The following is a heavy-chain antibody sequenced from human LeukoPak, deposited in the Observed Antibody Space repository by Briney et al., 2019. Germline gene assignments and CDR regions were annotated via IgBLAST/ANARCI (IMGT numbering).Heavy chain of an antibody. Sequence: AGGSLRLSCAASGFTFSSYAMSWVRQAPGKGLEWGSAISGSGGSTYYADSVKGRFTMSRDNSKNRLYLQMHSLRAEDTAVYSCEKVRGYYYDSRRDAFDIWGQGTMVTVSS. D-gene: IGHD3-22*01. J-gene: IGHJ3*02. CDR2: ISGSGGST. CDR3: EKVRGYYYDSRRDAFDI. CDR1: GFTFSSYA. V-gene: IGHV3-23*01.